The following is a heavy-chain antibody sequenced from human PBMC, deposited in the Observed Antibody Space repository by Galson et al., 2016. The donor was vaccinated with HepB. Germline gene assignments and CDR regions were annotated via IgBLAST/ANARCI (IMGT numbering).Heavy chain of an antibody. CDR3: ATETSNGRPDPFDI. J-gene: IGHJ3*02. V-gene: IGHV1-2*02. Sequence: SVKVSCKASAYRFTGRTMHWVRQAPGQGLEWLGWINPGNGDTVYAQKFRGRVTMVGDETSINTVYMELSGLASDDTSMYFCATETSNGRPDPFDIWGQGTMVTVSS. CDR2: INPGNGDT. CDR1: AYRFTGRT. D-gene: IGHD2-8*01.